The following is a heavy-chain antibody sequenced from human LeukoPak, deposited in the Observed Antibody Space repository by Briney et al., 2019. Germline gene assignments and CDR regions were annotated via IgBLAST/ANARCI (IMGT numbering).Heavy chain of an antibody. CDR2: INHSGST. CDR1: GGSFSGYY. V-gene: IGHV4-34*01. CDR3: ARASAAGNFDY. Sequence: SETLSLTCAVYGGSFSGYYWSWIRQPPGKGLEWIGEINHSGSTNYNPSLKSRVTISVDTSKNQFSLKLSPVTAADTAVYYCARASAAGNFDYWGQGTLVTVSS. J-gene: IGHJ4*02. D-gene: IGHD6-13*01.